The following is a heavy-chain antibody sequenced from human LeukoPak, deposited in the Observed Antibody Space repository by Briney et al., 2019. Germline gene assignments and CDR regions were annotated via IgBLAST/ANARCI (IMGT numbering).Heavy chain of an antibody. CDR3: ATNPDEGLVVVPAAPGFDI. J-gene: IGHJ3*02. D-gene: IGHD2-2*01. V-gene: IGHV3-30*03. CDR2: ISYDGSNK. Sequence: GRSLRLSCAASGFTFSSYGMHWVRQAPGKGLEWVAGISYDGSNKYYADSVKGRFTISRDNSKNMLYLQINSLRAEDTAVYYCATNPDEGLVVVPAAPGFDIWGQGTMVTVSS. CDR1: GFTFSSYG.